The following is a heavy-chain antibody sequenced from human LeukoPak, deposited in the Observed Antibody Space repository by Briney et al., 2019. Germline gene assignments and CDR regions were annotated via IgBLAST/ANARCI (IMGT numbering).Heavy chain of an antibody. CDR1: GGSFSGYY. V-gene: IGHV4-59*01. Sequence: SETLSLTCAVYGGSFSGYYWSWIRQPPGKGLEWIGYIYYSGSTNYNPSLKSRVTISVDTSKNQFSLKLSSVTAADTAVYYCARDLSQFGDWFDPWGQGTLVTVSS. CDR2: IYYSGST. J-gene: IGHJ5*02. D-gene: IGHD3-16*01. CDR3: ARDLSQFGDWFDP.